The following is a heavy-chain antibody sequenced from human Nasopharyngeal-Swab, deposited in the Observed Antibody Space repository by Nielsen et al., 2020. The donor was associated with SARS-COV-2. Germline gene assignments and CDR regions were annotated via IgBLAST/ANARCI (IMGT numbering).Heavy chain of an antibody. CDR3: AREYYYYSSGYKYTVRGLDY. CDR1: GFTFSSYG. Sequence: GGSLRLSCAASGFTFSSYGMHWVRQAPGRGLEWVAVIWYDGKSANYADSVKGRFSISRDNSKNTLDLQMNSLRVEDTAVYYCAREYYYYSSGYKYTVRGLDYWGQGTPVSVSS. D-gene: IGHD3-22*01. V-gene: IGHV3-33*01. J-gene: IGHJ4*02. CDR2: IWYDGKSA.